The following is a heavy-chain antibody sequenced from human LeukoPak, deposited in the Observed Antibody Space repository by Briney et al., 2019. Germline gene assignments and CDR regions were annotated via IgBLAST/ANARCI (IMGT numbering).Heavy chain of an antibody. CDR3: ARDRWGVNYYQYMDV. V-gene: IGHV1-18*04. J-gene: IGHJ6*03. CDR1: GYIFTGYY. Sequence: ASVKVSCKASGYIFTGYYMHWVRQAPGQGLEWMGWISAYNGNTNYAQKLQGRVNMTTDTSTSTAYMELRSLRSDDTAVYYCARDRWGVNYYQYMDVWGKGTTVTVSS. D-gene: IGHD3-10*01. CDR2: ISAYNGNT.